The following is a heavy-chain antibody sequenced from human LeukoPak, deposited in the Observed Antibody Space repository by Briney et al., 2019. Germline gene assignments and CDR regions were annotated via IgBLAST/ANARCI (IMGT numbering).Heavy chain of an antibody. Sequence: PSETLSLTCTVSSGSIGSSSYYWGWIRQPPGKGLEWIGNIYYSGSTYYNPSLKSRVTISVDTSQSQFSLRLSSVTAADTAVYYCARYDSGGFYRNFDYWGQGTLVTVSS. CDR2: IYYSGST. D-gene: IGHD3-22*01. V-gene: IGHV4-39*01. J-gene: IGHJ4*02. CDR1: SGSIGSSSYY. CDR3: ARYDSGGFYRNFDY.